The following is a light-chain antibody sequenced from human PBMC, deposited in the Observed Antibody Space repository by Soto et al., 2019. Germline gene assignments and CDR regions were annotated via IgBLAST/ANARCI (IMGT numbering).Light chain of an antibody. V-gene: IGLV3-21*04. CDR3: QVWDTSSDHRGV. Sequence: SYELTQPPSVSVAPGKTARITCGGNNIGSKSVHWYQQKPGQSPALVISYDSDRPSGIPERFSGSNSGNTATLTISRVEAGDEADYYCQVWDTSSDHRGVFGGGTQLTVL. J-gene: IGLJ2*01. CDR2: YDS. CDR1: NIGSKS.